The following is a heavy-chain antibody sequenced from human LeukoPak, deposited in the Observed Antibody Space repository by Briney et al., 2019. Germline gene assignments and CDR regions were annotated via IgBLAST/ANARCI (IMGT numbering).Heavy chain of an antibody. CDR1: GYSFTSYW. D-gene: IGHD1-20*01. CDR2: IDPSDSYT. J-gene: IGHJ4*02. Sequence: GESLKISCKGSGYSFTSYWISWVRQMPGKGLEWMGRIDPSDSYTTYSPSFQGHVTVSVDRSISTAYLQWNSLKASDTAIFYCARLGLPGTTLYYFDNWGQGTLVTVSS. CDR3: ARLGLPGTTLYYFDN. V-gene: IGHV5-10-1*01.